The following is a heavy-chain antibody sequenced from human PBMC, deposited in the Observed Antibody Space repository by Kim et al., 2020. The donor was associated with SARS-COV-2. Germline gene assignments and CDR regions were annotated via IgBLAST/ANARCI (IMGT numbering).Heavy chain of an antibody. CDR1: GFTFSSYS. V-gene: IGHV3-48*02. J-gene: IGHJ6*03. Sequence: GGSLRLSCAASGFTFSSYSMNWVRQAPGKGLEWVSYISSSSSTIYYADSVKGRFTISRDNAKNSLYLQMNSLRDEDTAVYYCARDSTMVREDYYYYYMDVWGKGTTVTVSS. CDR2: ISSSSSTI. CDR3: ARDSTMVREDYYYYYMDV. D-gene: IGHD3-10*01.